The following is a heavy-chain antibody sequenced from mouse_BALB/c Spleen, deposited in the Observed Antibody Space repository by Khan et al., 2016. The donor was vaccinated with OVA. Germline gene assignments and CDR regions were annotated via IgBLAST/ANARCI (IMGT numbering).Heavy chain of an antibody. CDR2: ISSTGST. CDR3: ARYFYYGDGYALDY. Sequence: VQLKESGPGLVKPSQSLSLTCTVTGYSITSEYAWNWIRQFPGNKLEWMGYISSTGSTSYNPSLKSRISITRDTSKNQFFLQLKSVTTEATAKYCGARYFYYGDGYALDYWGRGTSVTVSS. CDR1: GYSITSEYA. D-gene: IGHD2-13*01. V-gene: IGHV3-2*02. J-gene: IGHJ4*01.